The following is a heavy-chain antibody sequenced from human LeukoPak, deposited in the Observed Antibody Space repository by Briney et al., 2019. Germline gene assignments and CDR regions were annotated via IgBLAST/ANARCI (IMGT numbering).Heavy chain of an antibody. D-gene: IGHD4/OR15-4a*01. V-gene: IGHV3-48*01. CDR2: ISSSSNTI. CDR3: VVRYLRGNSFDY. Sequence: GGSLRLXCVASGFILSSYTMNWVRQAPGKGLEWVSCISSSSNTIYYADSVKGRFTISRDNAKNSLYLQMNSLRAEDTAVYYRVVRYLRGNSFDYWGQGTPVSVSS. CDR1: GFILSSYT. J-gene: IGHJ4*02.